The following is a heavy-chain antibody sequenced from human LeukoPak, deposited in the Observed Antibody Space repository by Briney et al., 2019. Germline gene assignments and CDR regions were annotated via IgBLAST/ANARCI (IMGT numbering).Heavy chain of an antibody. V-gene: IGHV3-9*01. CDR1: GFTFGDYA. CDR2: IRRESGTI. J-gene: IGHJ4*02. Sequence: GRSLRLSCAASGFTFGDYAMHWVRQAPGTGLEWASGIRRESGTIGYADSVKGRFTISRDNARNSLYLQMNSLRAEDTALYYCVKDFGETTAAIAFWGQGTLVTVSS. D-gene: IGHD2-2*01. CDR3: VKDFGETTAAIAF.